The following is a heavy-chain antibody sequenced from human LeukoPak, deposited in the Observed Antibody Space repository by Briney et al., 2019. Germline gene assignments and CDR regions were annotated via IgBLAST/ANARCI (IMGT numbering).Heavy chain of an antibody. CDR2: IYTSGST. Sequence: PETLSLTCTVSGGSISSYYWSWIRQPAGKGLEWIGRIYTSGSTNYNPSLKSRVTISVDTSKNQFSLKLSSVTAADTAVYYCARDMGYSSSWYDAFDIWGQGTMVTVSS. J-gene: IGHJ3*02. D-gene: IGHD6-13*01. V-gene: IGHV4-4*07. CDR3: ARDMGYSSSWYDAFDI. CDR1: GGSISSYY.